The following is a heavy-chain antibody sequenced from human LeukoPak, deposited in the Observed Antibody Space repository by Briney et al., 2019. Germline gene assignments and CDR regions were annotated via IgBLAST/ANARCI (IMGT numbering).Heavy chain of an antibody. CDR2: IKHDGSEK. J-gene: IGHJ4*02. V-gene: IGHV3-7*01. D-gene: IGHD4-11*01. CDR1: GFTFSRYW. CDR3: ARESDHSNYPGTFDH. Sequence: GGSLRLSCAAFGFTFSRYWMSWVRQAPGKRLEWVANIKHDGSEKYYVDSVKGRFTISRDNAKNSLSLQMNGLRVEDTALYYCARESDHSNYPGTFDHWGPGTLVAVSS.